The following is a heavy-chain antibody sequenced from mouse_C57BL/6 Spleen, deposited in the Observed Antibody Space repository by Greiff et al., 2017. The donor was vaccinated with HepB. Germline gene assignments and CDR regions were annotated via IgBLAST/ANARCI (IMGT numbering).Heavy chain of an antibody. Sequence: EVQLVESGGGLVQPKGSLKLSCAASGFSFNTYAMNWVRQAPGKGLEWVARIRSKSNNYATYYAASVKDRFTISRDDSESMLYLQMNNLKTEDTAMYYCVRQGEAWFAYWGQGTLVTVSA. CDR1: GFSFNTYA. V-gene: IGHV10-1*01. CDR3: VRQGEAWFAY. J-gene: IGHJ3*01. CDR2: IRSKSNNYAT.